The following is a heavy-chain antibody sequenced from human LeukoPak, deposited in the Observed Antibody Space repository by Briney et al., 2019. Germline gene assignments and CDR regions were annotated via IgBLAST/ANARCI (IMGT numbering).Heavy chain of an antibody. Sequence: GGSLRLSCAASGFTFSSYGMHWVRQAPGKGLEWVAVIWYDGSNKYYADSVKGRFTISRDNSKNTLYLQMNSLRAEDTAVYYCAKGLVVAFSGLFDYWGQGTLVTVSS. V-gene: IGHV3-33*06. CDR1: GFTFSSYG. D-gene: IGHD5-12*01. CDR2: IWYDGSNK. J-gene: IGHJ4*02. CDR3: AKGLVVAFSGLFDY.